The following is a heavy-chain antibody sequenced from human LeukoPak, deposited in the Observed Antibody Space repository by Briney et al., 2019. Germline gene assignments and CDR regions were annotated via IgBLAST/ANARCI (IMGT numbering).Heavy chain of an antibody. V-gene: IGHV3-30-3*01. Sequence: PGGSLRLSCAASGFTLSSYAMHWVRQAPGKGLEWVAVISYDGSNKYYADSVKGRFTISRDNAKNSLYLQMNSLRAEDTAVYYCATKHDYWGQGTLVTVSS. CDR3: ATKHDY. J-gene: IGHJ4*02. CDR2: ISYDGSNK. CDR1: GFTLSSYA.